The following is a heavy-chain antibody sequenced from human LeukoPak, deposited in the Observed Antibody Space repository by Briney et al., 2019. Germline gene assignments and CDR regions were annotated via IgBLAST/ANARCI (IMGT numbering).Heavy chain of an antibody. Sequence: PSETLSLTCTVSGGSISSYYWSWLRQPAGKGLEWIGRIYTSGSTNYNPSLKSRVTMSVDTSKNQFSLKLSSVTAADTAVYYCARDPITIFWGSLDAFDIWGQGTMVTVSS. CDR1: GGSISSYY. CDR2: IYTSGST. CDR3: ARDPITIFWGSLDAFDI. V-gene: IGHV4-4*07. D-gene: IGHD3-9*01. J-gene: IGHJ3*02.